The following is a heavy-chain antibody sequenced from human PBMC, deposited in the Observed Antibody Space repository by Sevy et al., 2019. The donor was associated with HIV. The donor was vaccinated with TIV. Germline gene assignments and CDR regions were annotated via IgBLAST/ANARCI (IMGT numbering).Heavy chain of an antibody. CDR1: GYNFGDYA. D-gene: IGHD1-1*01. Sequence: GESLKISCKGSGYNFGDYALTWVRQAPGKGLEWLGFIRRKTYGGTADYAASVEGRFIISRDDSKSIAYLQMNNLKTENTAVYYCARAWNIFDPWGQGTLVTVSS. CDR2: IRRKTYGGTA. CDR3: ARAWNIFDP. V-gene: IGHV3-49*04. J-gene: IGHJ5*02.